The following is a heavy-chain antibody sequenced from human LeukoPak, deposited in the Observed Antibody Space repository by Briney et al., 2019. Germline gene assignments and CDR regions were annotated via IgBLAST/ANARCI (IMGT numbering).Heavy chain of an antibody. D-gene: IGHD3-22*01. Sequence: PGRSLRLSCAASGFTFDDYAMHWVRQAPGKGLEWVSGISWNSGSIGYADSVKGRFTISRDNAKNTLYLQMNSLRAEDTAVYYCAKGRHYYDSSGYYYFDYWGQGTLVTVSS. CDR3: AKGRHYYDSSGYYYFDY. V-gene: IGHV3-9*01. CDR2: ISWNSGSI. CDR1: GFTFDDYA. J-gene: IGHJ4*02.